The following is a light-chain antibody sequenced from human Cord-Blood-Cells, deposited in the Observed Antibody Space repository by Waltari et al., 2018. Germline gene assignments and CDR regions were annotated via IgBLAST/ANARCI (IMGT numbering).Light chain of an antibody. CDR1: QSISSY. J-gene: IGKJ3*01. V-gene: IGKV1-39*01. CDR2: AAS. CDR3: QQSYSTLFT. Sequence: TQMTQSPSSLSASVGDRVTIPCRASQSISSYLNWYQQKPGKAPKLLIYAASSLQSGVPSSFSGSGSGTDFTLTISSLQPEDFATYYCQQSYSTLFTFGPGTKVDI.